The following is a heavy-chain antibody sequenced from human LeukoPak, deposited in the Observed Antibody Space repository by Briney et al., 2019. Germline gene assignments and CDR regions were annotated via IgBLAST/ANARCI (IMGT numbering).Heavy chain of an antibody. D-gene: IGHD2-2*01. V-gene: IGHV3-30*03. CDR3: ATSLEDIVVVPAAIGFDY. CDR1: GFTFSSYG. J-gene: IGHJ4*02. CDR2: TSYDGSNK. Sequence: GGSLRLSCAASGFTFSSYGMHWVRQAPGKGLEWVAVTSYDGSNKYYADSVKGRFTISRDDSKNTLYLQMNSLRAEDTAVYYCATSLEDIVVVPAAIGFDYWGQGTLVTVSS.